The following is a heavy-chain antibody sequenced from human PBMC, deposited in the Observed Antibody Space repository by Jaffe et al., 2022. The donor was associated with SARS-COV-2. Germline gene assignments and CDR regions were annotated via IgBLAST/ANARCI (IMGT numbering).Heavy chain of an antibody. D-gene: IGHD2-21*02. CDR1: GFVFERYA. CDR3: VKELWTYCGDDCYSISFDS. V-gene: IGHV3-23*01. Sequence: EVDLLESGGDLVQPGGSLRLSCAASGFVFERYALSWVRQAPGKGLEWVSSIRAGGMVTLYGDSVRGRFTVSRDNSRNTLYLQMNNLRAEDAAMYYCVKELWTYCGDDCYSISFDSWGPGTLVSVSS. J-gene: IGHJ5*01. CDR2: IRAGGMVT.